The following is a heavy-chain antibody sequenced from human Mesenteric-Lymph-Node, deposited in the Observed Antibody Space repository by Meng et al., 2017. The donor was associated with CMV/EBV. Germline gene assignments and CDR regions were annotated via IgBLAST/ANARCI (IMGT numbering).Heavy chain of an antibody. CDR2: IFSGGST. J-gene: IGHJ4*02. D-gene: IGHD3-9*01. CDR1: GFTFSSYE. CDR3: ATLNILTGYFGSPHDF. Sequence: GESLKISCAASGFTFSSYEMSWVRQAPGKGLEWVSVIFSGGSTYYADSVKGRFTISRDTSKNTLYLQMNSLTTEDTAVYYCATLNILTGYFGSPHDFWGQGTLVTVSS. V-gene: IGHV3-66*02.